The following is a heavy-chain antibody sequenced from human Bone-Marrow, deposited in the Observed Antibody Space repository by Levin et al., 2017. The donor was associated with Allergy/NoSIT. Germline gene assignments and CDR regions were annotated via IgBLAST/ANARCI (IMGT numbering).Heavy chain of an antibody. CDR1: GDSVTRRGYY. Sequence: SETLSLICSVSGDSVTRRGYYWTWIRQPPGKGLEWIGYISYSGVTNYSPSFRSRVTTSLDTSKNQFSLKLTSLTAADTAVYYCARDPGTYFDLWGRGTLVTVSS. J-gene: IGHJ2*01. CDR2: ISYSGVT. D-gene: IGHD3/OR15-3a*01. CDR3: ARDPGTYFDL. V-gene: IGHV4-61*08.